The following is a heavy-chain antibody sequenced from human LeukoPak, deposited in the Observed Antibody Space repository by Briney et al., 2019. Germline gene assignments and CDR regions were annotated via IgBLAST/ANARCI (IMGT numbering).Heavy chain of an antibody. J-gene: IGHJ4*02. D-gene: IGHD6-13*01. CDR2: ISSSGSTI. CDR3: ARDAGYSSSWYDY. CDR1: GFTFSSYE. Sequence: GRSLRLSCAASGFTFSSYEMNWVRQAPGKGLEWVSYISSSGSTIYYADSVKGRFTIARDNAKNSLYLQMNSLRAEDTSVYYCARDAGYSSSWYDYWGQGTLVTVSS. V-gene: IGHV3-48*03.